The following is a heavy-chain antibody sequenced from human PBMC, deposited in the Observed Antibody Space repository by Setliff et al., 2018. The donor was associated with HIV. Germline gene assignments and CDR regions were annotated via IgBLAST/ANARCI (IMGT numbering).Heavy chain of an antibody. CDR2: SNHSGST. V-gene: IGHV4-34*01. D-gene: IGHD6-19*01. Sequence: SETLSLTCAVYGGSFSGYYWGWVRQPPGKGLEWIGESNHSGSTNYNPSFKSRFTVSVDTSKNQFSLKVSSVTAADTAVYYCARATEAGTFDYWGQGTLVTVSS. CDR3: ARATEAGTFDY. J-gene: IGHJ4*02. CDR1: GGSFSGYY.